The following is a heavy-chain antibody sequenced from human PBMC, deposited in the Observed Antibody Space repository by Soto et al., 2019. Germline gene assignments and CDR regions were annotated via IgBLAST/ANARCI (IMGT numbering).Heavy chain of an antibody. V-gene: IGHV1-18*04. CDR3: ARGGSGYVWFNGF. J-gene: IGHJ4*02. CDR1: GYTFTTYS. D-gene: IGHD3-22*01. CDR2: ISPFNGDA. Sequence: QVQLVQSGAEVKRPGASVNVSCKASGYTFTTYSLSWVRQAPGQGLEWMGWISPFNGDATYAQKFQDRVTITADESTNTAYMELSSLRSEDTAMYYCARGGSGYVWFNGFWGQGTLVTVSS.